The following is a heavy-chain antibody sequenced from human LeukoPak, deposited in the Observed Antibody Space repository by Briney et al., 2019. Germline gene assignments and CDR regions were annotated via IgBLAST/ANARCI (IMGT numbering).Heavy chain of an antibody. CDR2: ISSSGSTI. V-gene: IGHV3-48*03. J-gene: IGHJ4*02. CDR1: GFTFSGYE. D-gene: IGHD3-10*01. CDR3: ARVGLLLWFGELNN. Sequence: GGSLRLSCAASGFTFSGYEMNWVRQAPGKGLEWVSYISSSGSTIYYADSVKGRFTISRDNAKNSLYLQMNSLRAEDTAVYYCARVGLLLWFGELNNWGQGTLVTVSS.